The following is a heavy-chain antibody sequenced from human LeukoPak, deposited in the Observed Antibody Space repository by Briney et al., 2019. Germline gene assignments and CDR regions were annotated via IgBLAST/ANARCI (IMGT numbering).Heavy chain of an antibody. Sequence: KPSETLSLTCAVYGGSFSGYYWSWIRQPPGKGLEWIGEINHSGSTNYNPSLKSRVTISVDTSKNQFSLKLSSVTAADTAVYYCAITGPTPGTFDYWGQGTLVTVSS. D-gene: IGHD2-8*02. CDR3: AITGPTPGTFDY. J-gene: IGHJ4*02. V-gene: IGHV4-34*01. CDR1: GGSFSGYY. CDR2: INHSGST.